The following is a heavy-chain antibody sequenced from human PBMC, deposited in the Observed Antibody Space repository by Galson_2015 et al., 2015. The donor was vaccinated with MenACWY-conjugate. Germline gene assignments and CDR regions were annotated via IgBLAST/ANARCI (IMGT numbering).Heavy chain of an antibody. D-gene: IGHD4-17*01. CDR2: VSGSGGST. Sequence: SLRLSCAASGFTFSSYAMSWVRQAPGKGLEWVSGVSGSGGSTYYADSVKGRFTISRDNSKNTVYLQMNSLSAEDTAVYYCAKGGGLTTMTQDYWGQGTLVTVSS. V-gene: IGHV3-23*01. J-gene: IGHJ4*02. CDR1: GFTFSSYA. CDR3: AKGGGLTTMTQDY.